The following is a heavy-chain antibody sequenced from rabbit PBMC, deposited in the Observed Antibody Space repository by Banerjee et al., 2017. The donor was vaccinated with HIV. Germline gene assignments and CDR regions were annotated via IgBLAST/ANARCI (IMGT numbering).Heavy chain of an antibody. CDR1: GLDFCTYS. CDR2: IDTGDGRT. CDR3: ARDRSMNDGYSFNL. V-gene: IGHV1S47*01. Sequence: QEQLVESGGGLVQPGGSLTLSCKASGLDFCTYSMRWVRQAPGKGVEWIASIDTGDGRTYYASWVNGRFTISLDNAQNTVFLQMTSLTVADTATYFCARDRSMNDGYSFNLWGQGTLVTVS. J-gene: IGHJ4*01. D-gene: IGHD1-1*01.